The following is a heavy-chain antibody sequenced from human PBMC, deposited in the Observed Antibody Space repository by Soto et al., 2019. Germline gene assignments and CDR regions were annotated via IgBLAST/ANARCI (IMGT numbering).Heavy chain of an antibody. V-gene: IGHV1-2*04. Sequence: ASVKVSCKASGYTFTGYYMHWVRQAPGQGLEWMGWINPNSGGTNYAQKYKGWVTMTRDTSISTAYKELSRLRSDDTAVYYCARDSSPGAFDIWGQGTMVTVSS. CDR2: INPNSGGT. J-gene: IGHJ3*02. CDR1: GYTFTGYY. CDR3: ARDSSPGAFDI.